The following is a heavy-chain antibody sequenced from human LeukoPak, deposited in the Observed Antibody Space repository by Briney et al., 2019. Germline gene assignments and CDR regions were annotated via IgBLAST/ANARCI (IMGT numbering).Heavy chain of an antibody. V-gene: IGHV4-34*01. Sequence: PSETLSLTCAVYGGSFSGYYWSWIRQPPGKGLEWIGEINHSGSTNYNPSLKSRVTISVDTSKNQFSLKLSSVTAADTAVYYCARGRLRGIAAIWGQGTMVTVSS. CDR3: ARGRLRGIAAI. D-gene: IGHD6-13*01. CDR1: GGSFSGYY. CDR2: INHSGST. J-gene: IGHJ3*02.